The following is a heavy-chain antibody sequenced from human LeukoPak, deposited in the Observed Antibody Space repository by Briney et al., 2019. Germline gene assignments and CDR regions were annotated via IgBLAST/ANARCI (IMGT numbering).Heavy chain of an antibody. CDR1: GGSFSGYY. CDR2: INHSGST. D-gene: IGHD2-15*01. J-gene: IGHJ3*02. CDR3: ARRYGYLGYCSGGSCWSDAFDI. Sequence: SETLSLTCAVYGGSFSGYYWSWIRQPPGKGLEWIGEINHSGSTNYNPSLKSRVTISVDTSKNQFSLKLSSVTAADTAVYYCARRYGYLGYCSGGSCWSDAFDIWGQGTMVTVSS. V-gene: IGHV4-34*01.